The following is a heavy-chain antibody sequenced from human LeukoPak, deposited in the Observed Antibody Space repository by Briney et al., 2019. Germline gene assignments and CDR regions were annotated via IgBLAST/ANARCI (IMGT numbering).Heavy chain of an antibody. J-gene: IGHJ4*02. CDR2: IYYSGST. Sequence: PSQTLSLTCTVSGGSISSGGYYWSWIRQHLGKGLEWIGYIYYSGSTYYNPSLKSRVTISVDTSKNQFSLKLSSVTAADTAVYYCARADYGDYGDFDYWGQGTLVTVSS. CDR3: ARADYGDYGDFDY. D-gene: IGHD4-17*01. V-gene: IGHV4-31*03. CDR1: GGSISSGGYY.